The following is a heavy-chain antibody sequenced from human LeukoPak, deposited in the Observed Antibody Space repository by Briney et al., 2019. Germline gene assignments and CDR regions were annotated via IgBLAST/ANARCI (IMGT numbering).Heavy chain of an antibody. CDR1: GFKFSSNW. V-gene: IGHV3-7*01. Sequence: QPGGSLRLSCAASGFKFSSNWMSWVRQAPGKGLEWVANIKQDGSEKYYVDSVKGRFTISRDNAKNSLYLQMNSLRAEDTAVYYCAREGPSVTPYYWGQGTPVTVSS. J-gene: IGHJ4*02. CDR3: AREGPSVTPYY. CDR2: IKQDGSEK. D-gene: IGHD4-17*01.